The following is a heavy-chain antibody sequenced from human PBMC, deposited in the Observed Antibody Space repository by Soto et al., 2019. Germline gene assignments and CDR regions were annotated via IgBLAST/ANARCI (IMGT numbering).Heavy chain of an antibody. Sequence: QVQLVQSGAEVKKPGSSVKVSCKASGGTFSSYTISWVRQAPGQGLEWMGRIIPILGIANYAQKFQGRVTITADKSTSTAYMELSSLRSEDTAVYYCARDSCSSISCATVYYYGMDVWGQGTTVTGSS. CDR2: IIPILGIA. CDR3: ARDSCSSISCATVYYYGMDV. J-gene: IGHJ6*02. D-gene: IGHD2-2*01. CDR1: GGTFSSYT. V-gene: IGHV1-69*08.